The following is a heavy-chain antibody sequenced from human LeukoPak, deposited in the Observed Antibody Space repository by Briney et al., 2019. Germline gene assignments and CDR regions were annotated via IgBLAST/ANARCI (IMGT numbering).Heavy chain of an antibody. D-gene: IGHD4-17*01. V-gene: IGHV4-59*01. Sequence: PSETLSLTCTVSRGSINSYYWSWIRQPPGKGLQWMGYIDYSGSTDYNPSLKSRVIISLDTSKNQFSLNLTSVTAADTAVYYCARERRYYGVFSDAFDVWGQGTMVTVSS. CDR3: ARERRYYGVFSDAFDV. CDR2: IDYSGST. J-gene: IGHJ3*01. CDR1: RGSINSYY.